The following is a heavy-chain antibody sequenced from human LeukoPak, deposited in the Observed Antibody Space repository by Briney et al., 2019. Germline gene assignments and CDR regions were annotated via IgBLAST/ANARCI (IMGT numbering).Heavy chain of an antibody. J-gene: IGHJ3*02. CDR2: IRTSGTT. CDR3: TRGGGYDAFDI. D-gene: IGHD2-15*01. CDR1: GGSISSGSYF. Sequence: SETLSPTCTVSGGSISSGSYFWSWIRQPAGKGLEWIGRIRTSGTTNYNPSLKSRVTISIDRSKNQFSLKLSSVTATDTAMYYCTRGGGYDAFDIWGQGTMVTVSS. V-gene: IGHV4-61*02.